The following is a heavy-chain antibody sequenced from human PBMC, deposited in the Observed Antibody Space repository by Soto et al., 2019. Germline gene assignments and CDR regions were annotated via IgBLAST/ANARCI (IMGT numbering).Heavy chain of an antibody. V-gene: IGHV4-59*01. Sequence: PXATLSLTCTVSGGSISSYYWSWIRQPPGKRLEWIGYVYYSGSTNYNPSLKSRVTISLDMSKNQFSLKLSSVTAADTAVYYCVREVLRLGFDYWGQGTLVTVSS. CDR1: GGSISSYY. J-gene: IGHJ4*02. D-gene: IGHD5-12*01. CDR2: VYYSGST. CDR3: VREVLRLGFDY.